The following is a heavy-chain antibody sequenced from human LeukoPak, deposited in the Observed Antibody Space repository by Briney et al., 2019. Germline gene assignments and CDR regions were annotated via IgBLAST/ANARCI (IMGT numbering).Heavy chain of an antibody. Sequence: GGSLRLSCAASRSTFSSYGMNWVRQAPGKGLEWVSYISSSSTAIYYADSVKGRFTISRDNAKNSLYLQMNSLRAEDTAVYYCARDLVRRFDPWGQGTLVTVSS. J-gene: IGHJ5*02. V-gene: IGHV3-48*04. CDR2: ISSSSTAI. CDR3: ARDLVRRFDP. D-gene: IGHD3-10*01. CDR1: RSTFSSYG.